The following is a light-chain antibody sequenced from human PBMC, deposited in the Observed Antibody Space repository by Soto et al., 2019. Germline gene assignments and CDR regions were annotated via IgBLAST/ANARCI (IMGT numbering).Light chain of an antibody. CDR2: GAS. CDR3: QQCGSSPIT. CDR1: QSVSSY. J-gene: IGKJ5*01. V-gene: IGKV3-20*01. Sequence: EIVLTQSPGTLSLSPGEIATLSFSASQSVSSYIAWYQQKPGQAPRLLIYGASSRATGIPDRFSGSGSGTDFTLTISRLEPEDFAVYYCQQCGSSPITFGQGTRLEI.